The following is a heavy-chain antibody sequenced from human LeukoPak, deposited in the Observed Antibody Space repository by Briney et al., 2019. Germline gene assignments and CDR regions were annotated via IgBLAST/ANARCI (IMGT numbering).Heavy chain of an antibody. D-gene: IGHD3-10*01. CDR2: ISFDGSNK. J-gene: IGHJ6*03. CDR1: GFTFSTYA. V-gene: IGHV3-30*04. Sequence: PGRSLRLSCAGSGFTFSTYAMHWVRQAPGKGLEWVAVISFDGSNKYYADSVKGRFTISRDNSKNTLYLQMNSLRAEDTAVYYCAKGKGFGELLLYYYYMDVWGKGTTVTVSS. CDR3: AKGKGFGELLLYYYYMDV.